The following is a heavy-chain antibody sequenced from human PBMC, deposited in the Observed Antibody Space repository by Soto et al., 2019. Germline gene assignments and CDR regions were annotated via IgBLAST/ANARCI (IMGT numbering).Heavy chain of an antibody. CDR1: GFTFSSYA. V-gene: IGHV3-30-3*01. Sequence: ESGGGVVQPGRSLRLSCAASGFTFSSYAMHWVRQAPGKGLEWVAVISYDGSNKYYADSVKGRFTISRDNSKNTLYLQMNSLRAEDTAVYYCASNYYDSSGYYPSGYWGQGTLVTVSS. CDR2: ISYDGSNK. J-gene: IGHJ4*02. CDR3: ASNYYDSSGYYPSGY. D-gene: IGHD3-22*01.